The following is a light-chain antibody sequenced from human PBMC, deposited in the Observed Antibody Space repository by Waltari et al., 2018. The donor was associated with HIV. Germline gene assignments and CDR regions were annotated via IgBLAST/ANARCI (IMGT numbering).Light chain of an antibody. CDR1: QDISNY. V-gene: IGKV1-33*01. CDR3: QQYANLPAFT. CDR2: DAS. J-gene: IGKJ4*01. Sequence: DIQLTQSPSSLSASVGDRVPITCQASQDISNYLNWFQQKPGKSPKLLIYDASNLQTGVPSRFTGGGSGTYFTFTISSLQPEDIATYHCQQYANLPAFTFGGGTKVEIK.